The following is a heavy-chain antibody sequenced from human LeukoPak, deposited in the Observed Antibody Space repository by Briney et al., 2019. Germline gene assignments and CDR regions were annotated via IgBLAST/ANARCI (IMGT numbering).Heavy chain of an antibody. Sequence: SVKVSCKASGGTFSSYAISWVRQAPGPGLEWMGGIIPIFGTANYAQKSQGRVTITADESTSTAYMELSSLSSEDTAVYYCARDALRGYSYGLTIDYWGQGTLVTVPS. CDR2: IIPIFGTA. D-gene: IGHD5-18*01. V-gene: IGHV1-69*01. CDR3: ARDALRGYSYGLTIDY. J-gene: IGHJ4*02. CDR1: GGTFSSYA.